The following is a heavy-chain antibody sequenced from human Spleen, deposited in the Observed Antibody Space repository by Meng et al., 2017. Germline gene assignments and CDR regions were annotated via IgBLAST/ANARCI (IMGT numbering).Heavy chain of an antibody. J-gene: IGHJ4*02. Sequence: VSLEELGTGLWRPSETLSLTCTVSENSVRNGDYYWSWIRPPPGKGLEWIGSLSYTGTTNHNPSLKSPVTRAMDTAKNQGALRRSAGTAADTAGEYGATRVRQRGDGDGGGQGTLGT. CDR1: ENSVRNGDYY. CDR3: ATRVRQRGDGDG. CDR2: LSYTGTT. V-gene: IGHV4-61*08. D-gene: IGHD6-25*01.